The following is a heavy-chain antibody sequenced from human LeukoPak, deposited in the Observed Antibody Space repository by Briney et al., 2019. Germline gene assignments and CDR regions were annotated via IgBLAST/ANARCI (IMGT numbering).Heavy chain of an antibody. D-gene: IGHD1-26*01. Sequence: GGPLRLSCAASGFTFSSYSMAWVRQAPGKGLEWVSSISGSGGSTYYADSVKGRFTISRDNSKNTLYLQMNSLRAEDTAVYYCAKGNPGIVGARDPFDIWGQGTMVTVSS. CDR1: GFTFSSYS. CDR3: AKGNPGIVGARDPFDI. J-gene: IGHJ3*02. V-gene: IGHV3-23*01. CDR2: ISGSGGST.